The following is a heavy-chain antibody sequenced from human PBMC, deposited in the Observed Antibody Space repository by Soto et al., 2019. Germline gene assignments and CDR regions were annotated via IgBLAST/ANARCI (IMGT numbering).Heavy chain of an antibody. J-gene: IGHJ4*02. CDR1: GFTFSSYI. Sequence: EVQLVESGGGLVKPGGSLRLSCAASGFTFSSYIMNWVRQAPGKGLEWGSSISSSSSYIYYADSVKGRFTISRDNAKNSLDLQMNSLRAEDTAVYYCARAIAAAGTSHFDYWGQGTLVTVSS. V-gene: IGHV3-21*01. CDR2: ISSSSSYI. D-gene: IGHD6-13*01. CDR3: ARAIAAAGTSHFDY.